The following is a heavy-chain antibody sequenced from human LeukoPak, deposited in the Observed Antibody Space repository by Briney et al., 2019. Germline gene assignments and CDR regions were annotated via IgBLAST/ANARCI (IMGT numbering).Heavy chain of an antibody. V-gene: IGHV4-39*07. D-gene: IGHD4-23*01. J-gene: IGHJ6*02. CDR3: ATNVIKETTVEPGGYYYYGMDV. CDR1: GGSISSQSCY. CDR2: IYYGGNT. Sequence: SEALSLTCTVSGGSISSQSCYWVWIRQPPGKGLEWLGSIYYGGNTYYNLSLKSRVTISVDKSKNQFSLKLSSVTAADTAVYYCATNVIKETTVEPGGYYYYGMDVWGQGTTVTVSS.